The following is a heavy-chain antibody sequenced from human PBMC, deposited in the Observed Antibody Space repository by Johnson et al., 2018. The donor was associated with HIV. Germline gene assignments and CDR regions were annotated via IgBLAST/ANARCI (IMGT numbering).Heavy chain of an antibody. CDR1: GFTFSNAW. CDR2: IYSGGST. Sequence: VQLVESGGGLVKPGGSLRLSCSASGFTFSNAWMSGVRQAPGKGLEWVSVIYSGGSTYYADSVKGRFTISRDNSKNTLYLQMNSLRAEDTAVYYCAKQQLVPDDAFDIWGQGTMVNVSS. D-gene: IGHD6-6*01. CDR3: AKQQLVPDDAFDI. J-gene: IGHJ3*02. V-gene: IGHV3-66*04.